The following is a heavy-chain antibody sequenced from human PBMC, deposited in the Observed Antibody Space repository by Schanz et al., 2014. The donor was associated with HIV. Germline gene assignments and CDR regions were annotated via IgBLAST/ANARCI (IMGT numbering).Heavy chain of an antibody. CDR3: ARVGYGGNSDWFDP. D-gene: IGHD2-21*02. Sequence: QLQLQESGPGLVKPSETLSLTCTVSGGSISSYYWSWIRQPPGKGLEWIGYIYYSGSTNYNPSLKSRVTISVDTSKNQFSLKLSSVTAADTAVYYCARVGYGGNSDWFDPWGQGALVTVSS. CDR1: GGSISSYY. CDR2: IYYSGST. V-gene: IGHV4-59*01. J-gene: IGHJ5*02.